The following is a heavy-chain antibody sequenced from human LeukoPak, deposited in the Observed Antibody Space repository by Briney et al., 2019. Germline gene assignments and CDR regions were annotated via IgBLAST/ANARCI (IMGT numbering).Heavy chain of an antibody. Sequence: SETLSLTCTVSGGSISSSSYYWGWIRQPPGKGLEWIGSMYYSGSTYYNPSLKSRVTISVDTSKNQFSLKLGSVTAADTAVYYCARHTLGIAAAGKWFDPWGQGTLVTVSS. D-gene: IGHD6-13*01. CDR3: ARHTLGIAAAGKWFDP. CDR1: GGSISSSSYY. V-gene: IGHV4-39*01. CDR2: MYYSGST. J-gene: IGHJ5*02.